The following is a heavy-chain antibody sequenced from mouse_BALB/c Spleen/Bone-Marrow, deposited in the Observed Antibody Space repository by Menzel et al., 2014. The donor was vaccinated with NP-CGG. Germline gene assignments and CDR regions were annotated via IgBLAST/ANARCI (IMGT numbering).Heavy chain of an antibody. Sequence: VQLQQPGAELVRPGALVKLSCKGSGFNIKDYYMHWVKQRPEQCLEWIGWIDPENGYTIFDPKFQGKASITADTSSNTAYLQLSSLTSEDTAVYYCAPYYGNYGFAYWGQGTLVTVSA. J-gene: IGHJ3*01. V-gene: IGHV14-1*02. CDR1: GFNIKDYY. CDR3: APYYGNYGFAY. D-gene: IGHD2-10*01. CDR2: IDPENGYT.